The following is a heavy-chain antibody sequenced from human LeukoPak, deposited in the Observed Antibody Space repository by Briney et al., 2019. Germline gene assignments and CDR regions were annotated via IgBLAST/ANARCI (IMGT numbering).Heavy chain of an antibody. CDR1: GFTFSSYA. CDR2: ISGSGGST. J-gene: IGHJ5*02. CDR3: ARDWSEDFWSGYWESWFDP. V-gene: IGHV3-23*01. D-gene: IGHD3-3*01. Sequence: PGGSLRLSCAASGFTFSSYAMSWVRQAPGKGLEWVSAISGSGGSTYYADSVKGRFTISRDNAKNSLYLQMNSLRDEDTAVYYCARDWSEDFWSGYWESWFDPWGQGTLVTVSS.